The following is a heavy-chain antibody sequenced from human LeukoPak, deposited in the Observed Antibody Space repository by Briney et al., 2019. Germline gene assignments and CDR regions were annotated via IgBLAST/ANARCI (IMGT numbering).Heavy chain of an antibody. D-gene: IGHD2-8*01. Sequence: GGSLRLSCAASGFTFSTYNMNWVRQAPGKGLEWLSYISTDSSSIYYADSVKGRFTISRDNAKNTLYLQMNSLRAEDTAVYYCARGPERTGVGTRYYYDMDVWGQGTTVTVSS. CDR1: GFTFSTYN. V-gene: IGHV3-48*01. J-gene: IGHJ6*02. CDR2: ISTDSSSI. CDR3: ARGPERTGVGTRYYYDMDV.